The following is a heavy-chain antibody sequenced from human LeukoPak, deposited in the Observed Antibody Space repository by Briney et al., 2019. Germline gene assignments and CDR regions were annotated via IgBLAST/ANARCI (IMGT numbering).Heavy chain of an antibody. V-gene: IGHV3-11*01. J-gene: IGHJ4*02. CDR3: AGSTGSIAAQGFDY. Sequence: GGSLRLSCAASGFTFSYYYMSWIRQAPGKGLEWVSYISSSGTTIYYADSVKGRFTISRDNAKNSLYLQMNSLSAEDTAVYYCAGSTGSIAAQGFDYWGQGTLVTVSS. D-gene: IGHD6-6*01. CDR2: ISSSGTTI. CDR1: GFTFSYYY.